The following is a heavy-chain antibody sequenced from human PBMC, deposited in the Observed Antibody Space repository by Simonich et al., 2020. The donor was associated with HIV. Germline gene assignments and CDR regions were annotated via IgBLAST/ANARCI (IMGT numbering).Heavy chain of an antibody. V-gene: IGHV3-21*01. Sequence: EVQLVESGGGLVKPWGSLRLSCAASGFTFSSYSMNWVRQAPGKGLEWVSSISSSSSYIYYADSVKGRFTISRDNAKNSLYLQMNSLRAEDTAVYYCARDGRKRSSTSCSDYWGQGTLVTVSS. D-gene: IGHD2-2*01. J-gene: IGHJ4*02. CDR1: GFTFSSYS. CDR3: ARDGRKRSSTSCSDY. CDR2: ISSSSSYI.